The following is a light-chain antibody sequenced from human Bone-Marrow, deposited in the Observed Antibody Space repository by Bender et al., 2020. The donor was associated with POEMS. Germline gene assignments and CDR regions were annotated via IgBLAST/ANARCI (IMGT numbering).Light chain of an antibody. J-gene: IGLJ2*01. CDR1: SNDVGGYPY. V-gene: IGLV2-11*01. CDR3: SSYSDIYSHVI. CDR2: NVD. Sequence: QSALTQPHSVSGSPGQSVTISCTGSSNDVGGYPYVSWYQQFPGSTPKVIIYNVDDRASGVPHRFSGSKSGNAAALTISDLLADDEADYYCSSYSDIYSHVIFGGGTRLTVL.